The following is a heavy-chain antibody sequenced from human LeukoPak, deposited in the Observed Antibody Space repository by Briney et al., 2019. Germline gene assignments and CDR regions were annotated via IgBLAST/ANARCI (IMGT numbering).Heavy chain of an antibody. Sequence: SVRVSCKASGGTFSSYAIRWVRQAPGQGLEWMGRIIPIFGTANSAQKFQGRVTTTTYEPTSPAYMELSSLSSEDTAVYYCARGDRDYYDSSGYYEVYWFDPWGQGTLVTVSS. V-gene: IGHV1-69*05. CDR1: GGTFSSYA. CDR2: IIPIFGTA. J-gene: IGHJ5*02. CDR3: ARGDRDYYDSSGYYEVYWFDP. D-gene: IGHD3-22*01.